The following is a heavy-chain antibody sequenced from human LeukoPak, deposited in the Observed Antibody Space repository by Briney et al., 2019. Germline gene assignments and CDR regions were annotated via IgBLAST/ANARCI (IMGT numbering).Heavy chain of an antibody. CDR3: AKDGRQRKTYFYGSGSANAFDI. V-gene: IGHV3-15*01. Sequence: PGMSLRLSCTASGFTFINAWMAWVRQAPGKGLEWVGRIKAKAHGGTTDYAAPVKGRFTISRDDSKNTLYLQMNSLRAEDTAVYYCAKDGRQRKTYFYGSGSANAFDIWGQGTMVTVSS. J-gene: IGHJ3*02. D-gene: IGHD3-10*01. CDR2: IKAKAHGGTT. CDR1: GFTFINAW.